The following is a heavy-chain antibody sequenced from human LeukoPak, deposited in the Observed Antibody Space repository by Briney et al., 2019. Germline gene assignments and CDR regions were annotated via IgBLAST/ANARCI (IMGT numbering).Heavy chain of an antibody. CDR3: AKLPSAAGTRDYYFDY. CDR2: ISGSGGST. D-gene: IGHD6-13*01. Sequence: GGSPRLSCAASGFTFSSYAMSWVRQAPGKGLEWVSAISGSGGSTYYADSVKGRFTISRDNSKNTLYLQMNSLRAEDTAVYYCAKLPSAAGTRDYYFDYWGQGTLVTVSS. CDR1: GFTFSSYA. J-gene: IGHJ4*02. V-gene: IGHV3-23*01.